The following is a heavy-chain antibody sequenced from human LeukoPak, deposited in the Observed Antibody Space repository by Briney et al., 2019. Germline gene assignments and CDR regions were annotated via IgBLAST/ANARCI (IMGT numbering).Heavy chain of an antibody. CDR2: IYSGGST. CDR3: ARDSSGPSGY. Sequence: GGSLRLSCAASGFTFSSYSMNWVRQAPGKGLEWVSVIYSGGSTYYADTVKGRFTISRDNSKNTLYLQMNSLRAEDTAVYYCARDSSGPSGYWGQGTLVTVSS. J-gene: IGHJ4*02. D-gene: IGHD3-22*01. V-gene: IGHV3-53*01. CDR1: GFTFSSYS.